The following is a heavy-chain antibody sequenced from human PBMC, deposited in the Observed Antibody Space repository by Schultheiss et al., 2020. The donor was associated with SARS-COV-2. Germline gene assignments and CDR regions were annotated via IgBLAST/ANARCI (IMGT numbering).Heavy chain of an antibody. J-gene: IGHJ4*02. D-gene: IGHD4-17*01. CDR1: GFTFSSYA. V-gene: IGHV3-21*01. Sequence: GGSLRLSCAASGFTFSSYAMSWVRQAPGKGLEWVSAISSSSSYIYYADSLKGRFTIFRDNPKNSLYLQMNSLRAEDTAVYYCARVSGDYHDYWGQGTLVTVSS. CDR2: ISSSSSYI. CDR3: ARVSGDYHDY.